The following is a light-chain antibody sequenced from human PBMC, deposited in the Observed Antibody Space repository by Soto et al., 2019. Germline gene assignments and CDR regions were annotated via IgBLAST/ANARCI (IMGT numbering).Light chain of an antibody. CDR3: GAYADTFYV. J-gene: IGLJ1*01. Sequence: QSVLTPTRPLSGSPGQSVTISCTGTNSDVCSYKDVSYYQHHTGKVPKLMSYDVRERPSGVHDSLSGSKSGNTDSLIISGLQAEDEAKYYCGAYADTFYVLGTGTKVTVL. CDR1: NSDVCSYKD. CDR2: DVR. V-gene: IGLV2-11*01.